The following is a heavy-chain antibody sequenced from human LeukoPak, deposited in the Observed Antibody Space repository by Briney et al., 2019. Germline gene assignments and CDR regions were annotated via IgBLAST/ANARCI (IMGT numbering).Heavy chain of an antibody. CDR2: IRSRPYGGTT. D-gene: IGHD1-26*01. Sequence: GGSLRLSCTDSGFTFGDYAMSWVRQAPGKGLEWVGFIRSRPYGGTTEYAASVKGRFTISRDDSKSIAFLQMNSLKTEDTAVYYCTSDRVGATSPFDYWGQGTLVTVSS. V-gene: IGHV3-49*04. J-gene: IGHJ4*02. CDR3: TSDRVGATSPFDY. CDR1: GFTFGDYA.